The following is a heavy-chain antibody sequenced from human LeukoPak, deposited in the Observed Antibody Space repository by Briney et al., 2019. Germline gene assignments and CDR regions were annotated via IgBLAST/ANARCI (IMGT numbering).Heavy chain of an antibody. J-gene: IGHJ4*02. CDR3: ARGPRYCSGGSCFGRRGYFDY. D-gene: IGHD2-15*01. CDR1: GGSFSGYY. V-gene: IGHV4-34*01. Sequence: SETLSLTCAVYGGSFSGYYWSWIRQPPGKGLEWIGEINHSGSTNYNPSLKSRVTISVDTSKNQFSLKLSSVTAADTAVYYCARGPRYCSGGSCFGRRGYFDYWGQGTLVTVSS. CDR2: INHSGST.